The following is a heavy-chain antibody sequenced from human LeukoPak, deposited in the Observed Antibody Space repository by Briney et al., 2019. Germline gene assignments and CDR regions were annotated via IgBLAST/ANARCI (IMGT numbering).Heavy chain of an antibody. CDR1: GYTFTGYY. Sequence: ASVKVSCKASGYTFTGYYMHWVRQAPGQGLEWMGWINPNSGGTNYAQKFQGRVTMTRDTSISTACMELSRLRSDDTAVYYCARARDDFWSGYPGGYWGQGTLVTVSS. J-gene: IGHJ4*02. D-gene: IGHD3-3*01. CDR2: INPNSGGT. V-gene: IGHV1-2*02. CDR3: ARARDDFWSGYPGGY.